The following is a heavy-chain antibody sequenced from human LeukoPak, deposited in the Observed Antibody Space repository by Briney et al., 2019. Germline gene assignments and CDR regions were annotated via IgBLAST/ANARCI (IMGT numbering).Heavy chain of an antibody. CDR1: GGSISSYY. CDR2: IYYSGST. V-gene: IGHV4-59*08. D-gene: IGHD5-24*01. CDR3: ARLEMGASDI. J-gene: IGHJ3*02. Sequence: SETQSLTCTVSGGSISSYYWSWIRQPPGKGLEWIGYIYYSGSTNYNPSLKSRVTISVDTSKNQFSLKLSSVTAADTAVYYCARLEMGASDIWGQGTMVTVSS.